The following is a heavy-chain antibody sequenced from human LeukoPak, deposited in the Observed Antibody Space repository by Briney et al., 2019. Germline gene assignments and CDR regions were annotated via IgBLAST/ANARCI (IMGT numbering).Heavy chain of an antibody. Sequence: SQTLSLTCAVSGGSISSGGYSWSWIRQPPGKGLEWIGYIYHSGSTYYNPSLKSRVTISVDRSKNQFSLKLSSVTAADTAVYYCARGPKNCSGGSCYLPFDYWGQGTLVTVSS. V-gene: IGHV4-30-2*01. D-gene: IGHD2-15*01. J-gene: IGHJ4*02. CDR3: ARGPKNCSGGSCYLPFDY. CDR2: IYHSGST. CDR1: GGSISSGGYS.